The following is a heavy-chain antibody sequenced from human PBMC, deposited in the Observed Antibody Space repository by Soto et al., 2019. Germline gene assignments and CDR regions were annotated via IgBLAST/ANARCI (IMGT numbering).Heavy chain of an antibody. CDR3: TKYTYTSRYAYYGMDV. CDR2: IRSKAYGGTT. J-gene: IGHJ6*02. Sequence: GGSLRLSCTTSGFTFGDYAMSWSRQAPGKGLEWVGVIRSKAYGGTTDYAASVKGRFTISRDDSKSTAYLQMNSLKSEDTGVYYCTKYTYTSRYAYYGMDVWGHGTTVTVSS. V-gene: IGHV3-49*03. D-gene: IGHD6-13*01. CDR1: GFTFGDYA.